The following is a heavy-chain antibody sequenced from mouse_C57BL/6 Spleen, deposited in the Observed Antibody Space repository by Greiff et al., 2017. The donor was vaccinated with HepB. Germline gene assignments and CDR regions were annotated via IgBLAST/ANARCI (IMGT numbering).Heavy chain of an antibody. CDR1: GFTFSSYG. J-gene: IGHJ2*01. D-gene: IGHD2-3*01. CDR2: ISSGGSYT. CDR3: ARFPDGYSFDY. V-gene: IGHV5-6*01. Sequence: EVKLVESGGDLVKPGGSLKLSCAASGFTFSSYGMSWVRQTPDKRLEWVATISSGGSYTYYPDSVKGRFTISRDNAKNTLYLQMISLKSEDTAMYYGARFPDGYSFDYWGQGTTLTVSS.